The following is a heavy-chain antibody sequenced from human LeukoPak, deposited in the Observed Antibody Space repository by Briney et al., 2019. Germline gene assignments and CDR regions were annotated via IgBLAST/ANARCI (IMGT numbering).Heavy chain of an antibody. CDR1: GGSFSGYY. V-gene: IGHV4-59*01. CDR2: IYYSGST. Sequence: PSETLSLTCAVYGGSFSGYYWSWIRQPPGKGLEWIGYIYYSGSTNYNPSLKSRVTVSVDTSKNQFSLKLSSVTAADTAVYYCARVGIAVAGPLDYWGQGTLVTVSS. J-gene: IGHJ4*02. CDR3: ARVGIAVAGPLDY. D-gene: IGHD6-19*01.